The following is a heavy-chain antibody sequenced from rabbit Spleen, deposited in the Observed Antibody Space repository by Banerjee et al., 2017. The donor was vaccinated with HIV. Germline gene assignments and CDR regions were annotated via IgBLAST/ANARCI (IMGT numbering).Heavy chain of an antibody. CDR2: IYTVSADT. Sequence: QSLEESGGDLVKPGASLTLTCTASGFTLSNNDMCWVRQAPGKGLEWFGCIYTVSADTYYASWAKGRFTISKTSSTTVTLQMTSLTAADTATYFCARCYAGVAGYGDPTGFFNLWGPGTLVTVS. V-gene: IGHV1S40*01. CDR3: ARCYAGVAGYGDPTGFFNL. CDR1: GFTLSNND. J-gene: IGHJ4*01. D-gene: IGHD4-2*01.